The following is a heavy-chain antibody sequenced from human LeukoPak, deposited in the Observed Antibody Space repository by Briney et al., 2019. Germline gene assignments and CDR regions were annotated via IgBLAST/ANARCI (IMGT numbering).Heavy chain of an antibody. CDR1: GFTFSSYA. V-gene: IGHV3-23*01. CDR2: ISGSGGST. J-gene: IGHJ4*02. Sequence: GGSLRLSCAASGFTFSSYAMSWVRQAPGKGLEWVSAISGSGGSTYYADSVKGRFTISRDNSKNTLYLQMNSLRAEDTAVYYCARDTAMDTGYFDYWGQGTLVTVSS. CDR3: ARDTAMDTGYFDY. D-gene: IGHD5-18*01.